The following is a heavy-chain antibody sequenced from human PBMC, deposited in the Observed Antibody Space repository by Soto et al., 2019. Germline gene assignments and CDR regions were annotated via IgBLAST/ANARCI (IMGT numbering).Heavy chain of an antibody. CDR3: ASHRIIRANHMTTVIRNDGFDI. V-gene: IGHV3-73*01. Sequence: VQLVESGGGLVQPGGSLKLSCAASGFTFSVSAMHWVRQASGKGLEWVGRIRHKADNYATAYAASVKGRFTISRDDSKNTTYLQISSLKTEDTAVYYWASHRIIRANHMTTVIRNDGFDIWGQGTMVTVSS. D-gene: IGHD4-17*01. J-gene: IGHJ3*02. CDR2: IRHKADNYAT. CDR1: GFTFSVSA.